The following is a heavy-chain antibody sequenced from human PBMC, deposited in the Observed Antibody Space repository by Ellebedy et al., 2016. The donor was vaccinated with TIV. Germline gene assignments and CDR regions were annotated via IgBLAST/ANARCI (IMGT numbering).Heavy chain of an antibody. CDR1: GYTFPSYG. V-gene: IGHV1-18*01. J-gene: IGHJ5*01. CDR3: ARVPRGHDYGGENWFDP. Sequence: AASVTVSCKASGYTFPSYGISWLRQAPGQGLEWMGWISAYNGNTNYAQKLQDRVTMTTETSTRTAYMGLRSLRSDDTAVYYCARVPRGHDYGGENWFDPWGQGTLVTVSS. CDR2: ISAYNGNT. D-gene: IGHD4-23*01.